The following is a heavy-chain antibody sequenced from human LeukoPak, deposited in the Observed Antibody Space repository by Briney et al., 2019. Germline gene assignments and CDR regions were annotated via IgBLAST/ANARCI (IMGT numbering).Heavy chain of an antibody. J-gene: IGHJ6*02. Sequence: GGSLRLSCAASGFTFSSYAMSWVRQAPGKGLEWVSAISGSGGSTYYADSVKGRFTISRDNSKNTLYLQMNSLRAEDTAVYYCAKVGACSSTSCYPSYYCGMDVWGQGTTVTVSS. CDR3: AKVGACSSTSCYPSYYCGMDV. CDR2: ISGSGGST. CDR1: GFTFSSYA. V-gene: IGHV3-23*01. D-gene: IGHD2-2*01.